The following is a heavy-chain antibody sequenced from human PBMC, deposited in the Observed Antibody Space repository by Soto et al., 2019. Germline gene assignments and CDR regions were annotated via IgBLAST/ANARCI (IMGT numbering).Heavy chain of an antibody. V-gene: IGHV3-64*01. J-gene: IGHJ6*02. CDR1: GFTFSSYA. Sequence: PGGSLRLSCAASGFTFSSYAMHWVRQAPGKGLEYVSAISSNGGSTYYANSVKGRFTISRDNSKNTLYLQMGSLRAEDMAVYYCARAGVVVAAITNAYYYGMDVWGQGTTVTVSS. D-gene: IGHD2-15*01. CDR3: ARAGVVVAAITNAYYYGMDV. CDR2: ISSNGGST.